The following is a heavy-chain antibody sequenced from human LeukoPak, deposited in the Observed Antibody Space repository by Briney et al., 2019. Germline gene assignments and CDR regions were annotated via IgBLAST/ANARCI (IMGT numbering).Heavy chain of an antibody. D-gene: IGHD3-10*01. CDR3: ARGADYGSGRGFDY. V-gene: IGHV3-11*04. CDR2: ISSSGDII. CDR1: AFTFSDYY. J-gene: IGHJ4*02. Sequence: LRLSCAAPAFTFSDYYMSWIRQAPGKGLEWRSYISSSGDIIYYADSVKGRFTISRDNAKNSLYLQMNSLRADDTAVYYCARGADYGSGRGFDYWGQGTLVTVSS.